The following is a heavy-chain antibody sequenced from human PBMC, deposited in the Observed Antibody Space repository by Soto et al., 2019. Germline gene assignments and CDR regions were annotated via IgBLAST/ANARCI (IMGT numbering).Heavy chain of an antibody. CDR2: ICDGGGT. V-gene: IGHV4-38-2*01. Sequence: PWETLSLTCAVSGYSISSGCYCGGRREPPGRGLEGVGIICDGGGTYYNPSVNSRVTLSIDMTNNHVSLILNSVTAADTDVYYCASVGPWVPYYYDSRPYTFENWFDPWGQGTLVTVSS. CDR1: GYSISSGCY. D-gene: IGHD3-22*01. J-gene: IGHJ5*02. CDR3: ASVGPWVPYYYDSRPYTFENWFDP.